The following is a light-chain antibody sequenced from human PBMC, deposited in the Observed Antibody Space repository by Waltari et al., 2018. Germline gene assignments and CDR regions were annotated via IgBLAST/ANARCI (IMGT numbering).Light chain of an antibody. Sequence: DIQMTQSPSSLSASVGDRFTITCRASQSISSYLNWYQQKPGKAPKLLIYAASSLQSGVPSRFSGSGSGTDFTLTISSLQPEDFATYYCQQSYSTFWTFGQGTKVEIK. V-gene: IGKV1-39*01. CDR1: QSISSY. CDR2: AAS. J-gene: IGKJ1*01. CDR3: QQSYSTFWT.